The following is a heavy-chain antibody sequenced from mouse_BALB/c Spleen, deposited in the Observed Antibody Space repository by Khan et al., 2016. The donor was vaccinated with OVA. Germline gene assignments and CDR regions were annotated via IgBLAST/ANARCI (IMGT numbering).Heavy chain of an antibody. J-gene: IGHJ2*01. V-gene: IGHV3-2*02. CDR3: ARTARIKY. CDR1: GYSITSGYG. Sequence: VQLKESGPGLVKPSQSLSLTCTATGYSITSGYGWNWIRQFPGNKLEWMGYISYCGSTNYNPSLKSRISITRDTSKNKFFLQLNSVTTEDTATYYSARTARIKYWGQGTTLTVSS. D-gene: IGHD1-2*01. CDR2: ISYCGST.